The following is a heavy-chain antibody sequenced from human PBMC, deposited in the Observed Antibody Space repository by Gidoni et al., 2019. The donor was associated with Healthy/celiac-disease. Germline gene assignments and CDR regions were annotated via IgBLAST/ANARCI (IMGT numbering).Heavy chain of an antibody. CDR2: IRSKAYGGTT. CDR1: GFPFGDYA. CDR3: TREATIFGVPIDP. D-gene: IGHD3-3*01. Sequence: EVQLVESGGGLVQPGRSLRLPCTASGFPFGDYAMSWLRQAPGKGLEWVGFIRSKAYGGTTEYAASVKGRFTISRDDSKSIAYLQMNSLKTEDTAVYYCTREATIFGVPIDPWGQGTLVTVSS. J-gene: IGHJ5*02. V-gene: IGHV3-49*03.